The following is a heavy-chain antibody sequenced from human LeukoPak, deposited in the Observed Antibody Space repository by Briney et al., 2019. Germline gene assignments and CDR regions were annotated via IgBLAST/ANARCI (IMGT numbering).Heavy chain of an antibody. CDR3: ARLTSGYYYYYMDV. D-gene: IGHD6-19*01. CDR2: ISSSSSYI. V-gene: IGHV3-21*01. J-gene: IGHJ6*03. Sequence: GGSLRLSCAASGFTFSSYSMNWVRQAPGKGLEWVSSISSSSSYIYYADSVKGRFTISRDNAKNSLYLHMNSLRAEDTAVYYCARLTSGYYYYYMDVWGKGTTVTVSS. CDR1: GFTFSSYS.